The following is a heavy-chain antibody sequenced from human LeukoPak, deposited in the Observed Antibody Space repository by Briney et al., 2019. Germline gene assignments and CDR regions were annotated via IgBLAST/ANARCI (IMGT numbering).Heavy chain of an antibody. V-gene: IGHV1-2*02. CDR2: INPSGGST. CDR3: ARSPDILTGENFDY. CDR1: GYTFTSYY. J-gene: IGHJ4*02. D-gene: IGHD3-9*01. Sequence: ASVKVPCKASGYTFTSYYIHWVRQAPGQGLEWMGLINPSGGSTNYAQKFHDRVTMTRDTSIRTAYMEVSRLRSDDTAVYYCARSPDILTGENFDYWGQGTLVTVSS.